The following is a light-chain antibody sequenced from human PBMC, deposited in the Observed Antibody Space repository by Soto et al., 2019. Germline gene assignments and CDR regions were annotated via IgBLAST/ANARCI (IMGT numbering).Light chain of an antibody. Sequence: EIVLTQSPGTLSLSPGERATISCRASQSVSSTYLAWFQQKPGQAPRLLIYGASSRATGIPDRFSSSGSGTDFTLTINRLEPEDFAVYYCQQYGSSPRTFGQGTKVDIK. CDR1: QSVSSTY. CDR3: QQYGSSPRT. V-gene: IGKV3-20*01. CDR2: GAS. J-gene: IGKJ1*01.